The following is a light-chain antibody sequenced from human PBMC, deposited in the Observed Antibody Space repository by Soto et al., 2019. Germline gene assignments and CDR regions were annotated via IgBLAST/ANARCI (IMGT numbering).Light chain of an antibody. Sequence: QSVLTQPASVSGSAGQSITISCTGTSSDVGGYNYVSWYQQHPGKAPKLMIYDVSNRPSGVSNRFSGSKSGNTASLTISGLQAEDEADYYCSSYTSSSTLRVFGGGTKVTVL. CDR1: SSDVGGYNY. J-gene: IGLJ2*01. V-gene: IGLV2-14*01. CDR2: DVS. CDR3: SSYTSSSTLRV.